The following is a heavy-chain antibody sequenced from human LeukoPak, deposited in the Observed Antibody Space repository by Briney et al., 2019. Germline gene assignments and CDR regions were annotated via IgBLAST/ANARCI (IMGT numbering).Heavy chain of an antibody. CDR3: ARDNVQAGSPKF. V-gene: IGHV3-21*01. CDR1: GFTFHNYS. CDR2: SSSSGGHI. Sequence: GGSLRLSCAASGFTFHNYSMNWVRQAPGKGLEWVSSSSSSGGHIYYADSVKGRFTISRDNAKNSLFLQMSSLRGEDTAVYYCARDNVQAGSPKFWGQGTLVTVSS. D-gene: IGHD3-10*01. J-gene: IGHJ4*02.